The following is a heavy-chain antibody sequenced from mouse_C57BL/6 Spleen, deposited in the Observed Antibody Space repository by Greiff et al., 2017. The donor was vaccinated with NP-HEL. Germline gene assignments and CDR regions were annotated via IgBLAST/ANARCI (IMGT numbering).Heavy chain of an antibody. CDR1: GYTFTSYW. V-gene: IGHV1-55*01. CDR3: ASRGSYYYGSSSY. J-gene: IGHJ3*01. CDR2: IYPGSGST. Sequence: QVQLQQSGAELVKPGASVKMSCKASGYTFTSYWITWVKQRPGQGLEWIGDIYPGSGSTNYNEKFKSKATLTVDTSSSTAYMQLSSLTSEDSAVYYCASRGSYYYGSSSYWGQGTLVTVSA. D-gene: IGHD1-1*01.